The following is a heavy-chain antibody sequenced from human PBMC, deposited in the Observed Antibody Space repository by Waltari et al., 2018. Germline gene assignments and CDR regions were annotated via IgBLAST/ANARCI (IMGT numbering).Heavy chain of an antibody. D-gene: IGHD2-2*01. Sequence: QLQLQESGPGLVKPSETLSLTCTVSGGSISSSSYYWGWIRQPPGKGLEWIGSIYYSGSTYYNPSLKSRVTISADTSKNQFSLKLSSVTAADTAVYYCARQVVPAAIGDYWGQGTLVTVSS. CDR2: IYYSGST. V-gene: IGHV4-39*01. J-gene: IGHJ4*02. CDR3: ARQVVPAAIGDY. CDR1: GGSISSSSYY.